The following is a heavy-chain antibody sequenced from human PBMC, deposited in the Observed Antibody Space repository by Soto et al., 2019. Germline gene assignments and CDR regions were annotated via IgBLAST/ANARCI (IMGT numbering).Heavy chain of an antibody. CDR3: ARDYSNREFDY. CDR1: GGSISSYY. CDR2: IYYSGST. D-gene: IGHD4-4*01. J-gene: IGHJ4*02. V-gene: IGHV4-59*01. Sequence: SETLSLTCTVSGGSISSYYWSWIRQPPGKGLEWIGYIYYSGSTNYNPSLKSRVTISVDTSKNQFSLKLSSVTAADTAVYYCARDYSNREFDYWGQVTLVTVSS.